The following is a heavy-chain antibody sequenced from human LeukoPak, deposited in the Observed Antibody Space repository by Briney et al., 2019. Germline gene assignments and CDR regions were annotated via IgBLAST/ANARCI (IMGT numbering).Heavy chain of an antibody. CDR2: INWDGGTT. J-gene: IGHJ5*02. V-gene: IGHV3-43D*04. Sequence: GGSLRLSCAASGFTFDDYGMSWVRQAPGKGLEWVSLINWDGGTTYYADSVKGRFTISRDNSKNSLYLQMNSLRVEDTALYYCTKENNWNGNWFDPWGQGTLVTVSS. CDR3: TKENNWNGNWFDP. CDR1: GFTFDDYG. D-gene: IGHD1-20*01.